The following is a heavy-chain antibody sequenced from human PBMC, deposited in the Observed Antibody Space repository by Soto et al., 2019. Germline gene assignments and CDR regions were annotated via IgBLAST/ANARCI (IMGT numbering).Heavy chain of an antibody. V-gene: IGHV3-30-3*01. CDR2: ISYDGSDK. CDR1: GFTFSSYA. Sequence: QVQWVESGGGVVQPGRSLRLSCAASGFTFSSYAMHWVRQAPGKGLEWVAVISYDGSDKYYADFLKGRFTISRDNSKNTLYLQMNSLRAEDRAVYYCARPGDGGYASVDYWGQGTLVTVSS. J-gene: IGHJ4*02. CDR3: ARPGDGGYASVDY. D-gene: IGHD5-12*01.